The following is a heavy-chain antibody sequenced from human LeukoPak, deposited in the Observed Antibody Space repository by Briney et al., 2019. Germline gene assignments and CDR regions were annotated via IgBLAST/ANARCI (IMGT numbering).Heavy chain of an antibody. V-gene: IGHV3-30-3*01. Sequence: GGSLRLSCAASGFTFSINTMHWVRQAPGKGLEWVAFISNDGSTIYYADSVRGRFSISRDNSKNTLYLQMNSLRAEDTAVYYCAKEDYSSSFDYWGQGTLVTVSS. D-gene: IGHD4-11*01. CDR3: AKEDYSSSFDY. CDR2: ISNDGSTI. CDR1: GFTFSINT. J-gene: IGHJ4*02.